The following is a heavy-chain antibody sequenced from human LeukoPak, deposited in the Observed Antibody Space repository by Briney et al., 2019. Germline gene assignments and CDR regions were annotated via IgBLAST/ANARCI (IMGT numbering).Heavy chain of an antibody. CDR1: GYTFTGYY. D-gene: IGHD6-13*01. J-gene: IGHJ4*02. CDR3: ARVAVRVAAAALGY. CDR2: INPNSGGT. Sequence: ASVKVSCKVSGYTFTGYYMHWVRQAPGQGLEWMGWINPNSGGTNYAQKFQGRVTMTRDTSISTAYMELSRLRSDDTAVYYCARVAVRVAAAALGYWGQGTLVTVFS. V-gene: IGHV1-2*02.